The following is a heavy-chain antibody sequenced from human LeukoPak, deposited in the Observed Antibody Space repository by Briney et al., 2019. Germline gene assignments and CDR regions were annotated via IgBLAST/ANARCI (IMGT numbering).Heavy chain of an antibody. V-gene: IGHV3-30-3*01. CDR2: ISYDGSNK. CDR3: ARDTCTNGVCYMNY. D-gene: IGHD2-8*01. CDR1: GFTFSSYA. Sequence: ALRLSCAASGFTFSSYAMHWVRQAPGKGLEWVAVISYDGSNKYYADSVKGRFTISRDNSKNTLYLQMNGLRAEDTAVYYCARDTCTNGVCYMNYWGQGTLVTVSS. J-gene: IGHJ4*02.